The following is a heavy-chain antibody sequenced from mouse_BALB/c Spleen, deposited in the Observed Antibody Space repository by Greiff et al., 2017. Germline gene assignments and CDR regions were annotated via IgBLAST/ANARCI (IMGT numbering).Heavy chain of an antibody. CDR2: IYPGSGNT. J-gene: IGHJ4*01. CDR3: ARGDLDYGSSYDYYAMDY. D-gene: IGHD1-1*01. Sequence: VQLQQSGAELARPGASVKLSCKASGYTFTDYYINWVKQRTGQGLEWIGEIYPGSGNTYYNEKFKGKATLTADKSSSTAYMQLSSLTSEDSAVYFCARGDLDYGSSYDYYAMDYWGQGTSVTVSS. CDR1: GYTFTDYY. V-gene: IGHV1-77*01.